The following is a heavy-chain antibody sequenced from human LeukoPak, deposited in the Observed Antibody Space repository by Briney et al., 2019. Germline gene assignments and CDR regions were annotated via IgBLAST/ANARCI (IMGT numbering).Heavy chain of an antibody. J-gene: IGHJ4*02. CDR3: ARESAGGLVD. D-gene: IGHD6-13*01. CDR1: GFTVSSNY. CDR2: VYSGGST. Sequence: GGSLRLSCAASGFTVSSNYMIWVRQAPGKGLEWVSVVYSGGSTYYADSVKGRFTISRDNAKNTLDLQMNSLRAEDTAVYYCARESAGGLVDWGQGTLVTVSS. V-gene: IGHV3-53*01.